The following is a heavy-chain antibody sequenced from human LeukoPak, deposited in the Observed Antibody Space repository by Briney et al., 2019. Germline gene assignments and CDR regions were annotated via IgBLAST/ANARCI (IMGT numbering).Heavy chain of an antibody. CDR3: ARGGSGYSCDF. J-gene: IGHJ4*02. CDR1: GFTVSSNH. Sequence: GGSLRLSCAASGFTVSSNHMSWVRQALGTGLEWVSVLYTGGSTYYADSVKGRFTISSDSSKNTLYLQMNSLRGEDTAVYYCARGGSGYSCDFWGQGTLVTVSS. CDR2: LYTGGST. D-gene: IGHD3-22*01. V-gene: IGHV3-53*01.